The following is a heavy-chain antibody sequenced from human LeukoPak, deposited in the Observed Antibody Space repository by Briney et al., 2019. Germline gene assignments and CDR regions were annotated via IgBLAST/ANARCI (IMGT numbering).Heavy chain of an antibody. J-gene: IGHJ6*02. V-gene: IGHV4-39*01. D-gene: IGHD6-19*01. CDR3: GRHVSNGWDYHYGLDV. Sequence: SETLSLTCTVSGGSVASTGRYWGWIRQPPGKGLEWIGSAYYTGDIYSPPSLKSRLTISVDTSKNQFALTLSSVTAADTAVYYCGRHVSNGWDYHYGLDVWGRGATVTVSS. CDR1: GGSVASTGRY. CDR2: AYYTGDI.